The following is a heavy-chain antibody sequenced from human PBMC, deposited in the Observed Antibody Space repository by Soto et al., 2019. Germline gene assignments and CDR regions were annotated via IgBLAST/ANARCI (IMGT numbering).Heavy chain of an antibody. J-gene: IGHJ6*02. V-gene: IGHV1-3*01. Sequence: ASVKVSCKASGYTFTNYAMHWVRQAPGQRLEWMGWINAGNGNTKYSQKFQGRVTITRDTSASTAYMELSSLRSDDTAVYYCARLAVTDPYNYYGLDVWGQGTTVTVSS. D-gene: IGHD4-17*01. CDR1: GYTFTNYA. CDR2: INAGNGNT. CDR3: ARLAVTDPYNYYGLDV.